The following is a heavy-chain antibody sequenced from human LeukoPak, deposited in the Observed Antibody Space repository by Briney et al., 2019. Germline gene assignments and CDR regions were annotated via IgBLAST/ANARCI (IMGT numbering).Heavy chain of an antibody. D-gene: IGHD2-2*01. CDR2: IHTTGGT. V-gene: IGHV4-4*07. Sequence: SETLSLTCTVSGASISSYYWSWIRQPAGKGLEWIGRIHTTGGTRYNPSLKSRITMSVDASKNQFSLKLNSVTAADTAVYYCARHLALGYCPRPSCSSPLFAYWGQGTLVTASS. J-gene: IGHJ4*02. CDR1: GASISSYY. CDR3: ARHLALGYCPRPSCSSPLFAY.